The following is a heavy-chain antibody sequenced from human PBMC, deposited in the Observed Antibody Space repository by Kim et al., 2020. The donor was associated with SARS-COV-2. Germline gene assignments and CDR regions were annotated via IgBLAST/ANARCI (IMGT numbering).Heavy chain of an antibody. CDR3: VRNSGWYDF. Sequence: GGSLRLSCVSSGFSFVRNDMSWVRQAPGKGLEWVATFLGDGGSSYHADSVKGRFTMSRDDSQSAVYLQMNSLRVEDTATYYCVRNSGWYDFWGQGLLVSVSS. CDR1: GFSFVRND. J-gene: IGHJ5*01. CDR2: FLGDGGSS. V-gene: IGHV3-23*01. D-gene: IGHD1-26*01.